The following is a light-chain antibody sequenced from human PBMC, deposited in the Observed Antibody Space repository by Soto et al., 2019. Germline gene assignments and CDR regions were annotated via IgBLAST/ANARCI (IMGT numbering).Light chain of an antibody. CDR1: SSDVGGYDY. CDR3: SSYSISTAYL. V-gene: IGLV2-14*01. J-gene: IGLJ1*01. Sequence: QSVLTQPASVSESPGQSITISCTGTSSDVGGYDYVSWYQLHPGKAPKLMVFEVNNRPSGVSYRFSGSKSGNTASLTISGLQAEDEADYFCSSYSISTAYLFGTGTKVTVL. CDR2: EVN.